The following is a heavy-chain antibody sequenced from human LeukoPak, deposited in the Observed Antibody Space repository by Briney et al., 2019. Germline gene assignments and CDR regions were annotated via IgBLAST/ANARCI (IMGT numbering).Heavy chain of an antibody. Sequence: ASVKVSCKASGYTFTNYAFSWVRQAPGQGLEWMGWISAYNGNTNYVQNLQGRVTMTRDTATNTSYMELRSPRSDDTALYFCATSKCTAASCYTALFDCWGQGTLVTVSS. CDR3: ATSKCTAASCYTALFDC. D-gene: IGHD2-15*01. CDR2: ISAYNGNT. J-gene: IGHJ4*02. V-gene: IGHV1-18*01. CDR1: GYTFTNYA.